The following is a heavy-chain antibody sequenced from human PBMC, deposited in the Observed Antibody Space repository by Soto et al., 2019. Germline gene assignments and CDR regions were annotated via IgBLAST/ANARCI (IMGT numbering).Heavy chain of an antibody. CDR1: GFSVSIY. V-gene: IGHV3-53*01. D-gene: IGHD5-12*01. CDR3: AGDYASGAYDF. Sequence: GGSLRLSCAASGFSVSIYMSWVRQAPGEGLEWVSTLSDRGTSHYADSVTGRFSVSRDNSKNTLYLQMNGLRVDDTAIYYCAGDYASGAYDFRGQGTQVTVSS. J-gene: IGHJ4*02. CDR2: LSDRGTS.